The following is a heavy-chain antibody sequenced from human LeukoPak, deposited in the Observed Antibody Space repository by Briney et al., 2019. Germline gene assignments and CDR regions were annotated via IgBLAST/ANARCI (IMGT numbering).Heavy chain of an antibody. V-gene: IGHV4-39*01. CDR1: SGSISNSNYY. CDR2: IFYDGSP. Sequence: SETLSLTCTVSSGSISNSNYYWGRIRQPPGKGLEWIGSIFYDGSPDFNPVLNSRVTISVDTSKNQFSLKMNPVTAADTAVYFCARYYGSGRDGDYWGQGTLVTVSS. D-gene: IGHD3-10*01. J-gene: IGHJ4*02. CDR3: ARYYGSGRDGDY.